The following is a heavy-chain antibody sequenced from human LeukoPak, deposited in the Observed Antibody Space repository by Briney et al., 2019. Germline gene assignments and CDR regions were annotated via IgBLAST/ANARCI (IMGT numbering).Heavy chain of an antibody. CDR3: VRGYYAGRGHHFEY. Sequence: RTGGSLRLSCAASGFTFSDYYMSWIRQAPGKGLEWVSYISSSGSTIYYADSVKGRLTISRDNAKNSLYLQMNSLRAEDTAVYYCVRGYYAGRGHHFEYWGQGTLVTVSS. CDR2: ISSSGSTI. V-gene: IGHV3-11*04. CDR1: GFTFSDYY. D-gene: IGHD3-22*01. J-gene: IGHJ4*02.